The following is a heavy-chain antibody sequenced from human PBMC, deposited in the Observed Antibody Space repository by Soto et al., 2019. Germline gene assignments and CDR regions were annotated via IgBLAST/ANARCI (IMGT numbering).Heavy chain of an antibody. CDR2: IYWDDDK. J-gene: IGHJ4*02. D-gene: IGHD3-10*01. Sequence: QITLKESGPTLVKPTQTLTLTCTFSGFSLSTSGVGVGWIRQPPGKALEWLALIYWDDDKRYSPSLKSRLTITNDISKNLVVLTMTNMDTVDTATYYCAHSSARHLWFGELFNYWGQGTLVTVSS. CDR3: AHSSARHLWFGELFNY. V-gene: IGHV2-5*02. CDR1: GFSLSTSGVG.